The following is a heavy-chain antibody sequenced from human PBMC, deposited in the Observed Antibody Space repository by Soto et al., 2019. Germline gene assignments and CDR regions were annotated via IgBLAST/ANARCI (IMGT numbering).Heavy chain of an antibody. J-gene: IGHJ4*02. V-gene: IGHV3-23*01. CDR1: GFSFSSYT. CDR3: AKDGDYEYFDY. CDR2: INNNSGRK. Sequence: GESLTLSCAASGFSFSSYTMNWVRQAPGKGLEWVSSINNNSGRKYYADSVKGRFTISRDNSKNTLFLQMNSLKAEDTAVYFCAKDGDYEYFDYWGQGTQVTVSS. D-gene: IGHD3-22*01.